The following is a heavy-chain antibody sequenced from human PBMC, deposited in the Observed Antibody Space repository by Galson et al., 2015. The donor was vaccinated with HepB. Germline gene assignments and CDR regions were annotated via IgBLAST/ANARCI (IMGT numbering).Heavy chain of an antibody. CDR3: ARDEMATINSWRYYYGMDV. Sequence: CAISGDSVSSNSAAWNCIRQSPSRGLEWLGRTYYRSKWYNDYAVSVKSRITINPDTSKNQFSLQLNSVTPEDTAVYYCARDEMATINSWRYYYGMDVWGQGTTVTVSS. D-gene: IGHD5-24*01. CDR1: GDSVSSNSAA. CDR2: TYYRSKWYN. J-gene: IGHJ6*02. V-gene: IGHV6-1*01.